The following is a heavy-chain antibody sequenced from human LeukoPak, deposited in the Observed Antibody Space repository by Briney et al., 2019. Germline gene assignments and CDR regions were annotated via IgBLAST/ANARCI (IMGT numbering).Heavy chain of an antibody. V-gene: IGHV3-53*01. CDR3: ARDRDSSGWYRR. Sequence: PGGSLRLSCAASGFTVSSNYMSWVRPAPGKGLEWVSGIHSGGTTYYADSVKGRFTISRDYSKNTLYLQMNGLRAEDTAVYHCARDRDSSGWYRRWGQGTLVTVSS. CDR2: IHSGGTT. D-gene: IGHD6-19*01. J-gene: IGHJ4*02. CDR1: GFTVSSNY.